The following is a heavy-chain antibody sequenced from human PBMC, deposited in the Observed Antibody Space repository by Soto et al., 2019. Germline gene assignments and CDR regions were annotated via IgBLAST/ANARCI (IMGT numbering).Heavy chain of an antibody. J-gene: IGHJ4*02. CDR1: GYTFNSFG. V-gene: IGHV1-18*04. D-gene: IGHD3-22*01. CDR2: ISAYNGNT. Sequence: QVHLEQSGAEVRKPGASVKVSCKASGYTFNSFGINWVRQAPGQGLEWLGWISAYNGNTNYAQKFHGRVTMTADTSTTTAYLELTSLRSDDTAVYYCAREFQYDSGGFHELYFWGQGPLVTVSS. CDR3: AREFQYDSGGFHELYF.